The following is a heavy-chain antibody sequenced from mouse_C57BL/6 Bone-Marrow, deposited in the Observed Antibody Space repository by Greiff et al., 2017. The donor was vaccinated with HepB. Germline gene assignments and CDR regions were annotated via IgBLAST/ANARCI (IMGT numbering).Heavy chain of an antibody. Sequence: QVQLQQPGAELVRPGSSVKLSCKASGYTFTSYWMHWVKQRPIQGLEWIGNIDPSDSETHYNQKFKDKATLTVDKSSSTAYMQLSSLTSEDSAVYYCARARSPGDFDVWGTGTTVTVSS. CDR2: IDPSDSET. CDR1: GYTFTSYW. V-gene: IGHV1-52*01. J-gene: IGHJ1*03. CDR3: ARARSPGDFDV.